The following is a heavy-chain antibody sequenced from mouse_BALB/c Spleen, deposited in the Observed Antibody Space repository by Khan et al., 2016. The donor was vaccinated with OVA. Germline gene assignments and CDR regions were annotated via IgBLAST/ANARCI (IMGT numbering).Heavy chain of an antibody. Sequence: QVQLQQSGAELVRPGVSVKISCKGSGYTFTDYAMHWVKPSHAKSLEWIGVISTYYGDVDYSQKFKGKATMTVDRSSSTAYMDLARLTSEDSAIYYCARGGKFAYWGQGTLVTVSA. CDR1: GYTFTDYA. D-gene: IGHD1-1*02. CDR2: ISTYYGDV. J-gene: IGHJ3*01. CDR3: ARGGKFAY. V-gene: IGHV1S137*01.